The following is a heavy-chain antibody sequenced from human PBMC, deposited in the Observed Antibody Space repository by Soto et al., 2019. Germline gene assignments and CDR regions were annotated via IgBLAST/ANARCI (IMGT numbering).Heavy chain of an antibody. CDR1: GYTFNTYD. Sequence: SVKVSCKASGYTFNTYDSNWGRQATGQGREWMGWMNPESGSTGFAQRFQGQITLTRNTSLNTVYMEVNRLTNEDTAVDFCARSGGSGYYSAHYYGMDVWGPGTTVTVSS. V-gene: IGHV1-8*01. D-gene: IGHD3-22*01. J-gene: IGHJ6*02. CDR3: ARSGGSGYYSAHYYGMDV. CDR2: MNPESGST.